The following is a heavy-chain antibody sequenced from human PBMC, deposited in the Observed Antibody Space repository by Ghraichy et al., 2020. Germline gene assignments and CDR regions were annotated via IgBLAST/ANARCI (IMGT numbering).Heavy chain of an antibody. Sequence: GGSLRLSCAASGFSFSNYVLTWVRQAPGKGLEWVSTISAGGTTTYYADSVKGRFTISRDNYQNTLYLQMNSLRVEDTAVYYCAKAWGTCSGGTCPSYNWFDPWGQGTLVTVSS. J-gene: IGHJ5*02. CDR3: AKAWGTCSGGTCPSYNWFDP. V-gene: IGHV3-23*01. D-gene: IGHD2-15*01. CDR2: ISAGGTTT. CDR1: GFSFSNYV.